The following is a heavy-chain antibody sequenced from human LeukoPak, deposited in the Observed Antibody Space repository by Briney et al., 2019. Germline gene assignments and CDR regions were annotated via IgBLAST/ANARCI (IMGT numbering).Heavy chain of an antibody. CDR2: VSYDGGDK. D-gene: IGHD3-16*01. Sequence: GGSLRLSCAASGFTFSSYAMHWVRQAPGKGLEWVAVVSYDGGDKYYADSVKGRFTISRDNSKNTLYLQMNSLRAEDTAVYYCARDLRLARPWFDPWGQGTLVTVSS. J-gene: IGHJ5*02. V-gene: IGHV3-30-3*01. CDR1: GFTFSSYA. CDR3: ARDLRLARPWFDP.